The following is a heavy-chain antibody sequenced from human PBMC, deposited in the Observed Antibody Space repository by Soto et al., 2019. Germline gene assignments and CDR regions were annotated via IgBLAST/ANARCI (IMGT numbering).Heavy chain of an antibody. CDR1: GFTFSSYA. V-gene: IGHV3-23*01. CDR3: AKKNSKGKVATVYFDY. Sequence: EVQLLESGGGLVQPGGSLRLSCAASGFTFSSYAMSWVRQAPGKGLEWVSAISGSGGSTYYADSVKGRFIISRDNSKNTLYLQMNSLRAEDTAVYYCAKKNSKGKVATVYFDYWGQGTLVTVSS. J-gene: IGHJ4*02. CDR2: ISGSGGST. D-gene: IGHD5-12*01.